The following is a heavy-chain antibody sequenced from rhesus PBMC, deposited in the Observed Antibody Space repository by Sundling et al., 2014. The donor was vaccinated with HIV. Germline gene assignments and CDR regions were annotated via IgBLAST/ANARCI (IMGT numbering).Heavy chain of an antibody. CDR3: SRGYEDDCLDS. CDR1: GFTISSYV. D-gene: IGHD3-9*01. Sequence: EVQLVESGGGLVKPGGPWRLSCVASGFTISSYVMHWVRQAPGKGLEWVSVISESGGIKDYADSVKGRFTISRDDAKNSLFLQMNSLRAEDTAVYYCSRGYEDDCLDSWGQGVVGHRLL. J-gene: IGHJ6*01. CDR2: ISESGGIK. V-gene: IGHV3-100*01.